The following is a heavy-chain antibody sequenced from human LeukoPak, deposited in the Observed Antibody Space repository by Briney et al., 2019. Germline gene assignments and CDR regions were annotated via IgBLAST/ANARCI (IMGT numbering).Heavy chain of an antibody. J-gene: IGHJ4*02. Sequence: GGSLRLSCAASGFTFSSYAMSWVRQAPGKGLEWVSAISGSGGSTYYADSVKGRFTISRDNSKNTLYLQMNSLRAEDTAVYYCAKVPYYGFWSGYSGLFDYWGQGTLVTVSS. CDR2: ISGSGGST. CDR1: GFTFSSYA. V-gene: IGHV3-23*01. D-gene: IGHD3-3*01. CDR3: AKVPYYGFWSGYSGLFDY.